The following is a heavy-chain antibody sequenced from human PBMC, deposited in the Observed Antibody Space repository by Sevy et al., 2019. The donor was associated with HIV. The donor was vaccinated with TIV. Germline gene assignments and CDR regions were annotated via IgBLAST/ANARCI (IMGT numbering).Heavy chain of an antibody. V-gene: IGHV3-23*01. CDR1: GFTFSSSA. Sequence: GGSLRLSCAASGFTFSSSAMNWVRQAPGKGLEWVSGIFGIGFNTYYADSVKGRFTIPRDNFKNTLSLQMNSLRAEDTAVYYCAKRSTSGWYGGDYFDYWGQGTLVTVSS. D-gene: IGHD6-19*01. CDR3: AKRSTSGWYGGDYFDY. CDR2: IFGIGFNT. J-gene: IGHJ4*02.